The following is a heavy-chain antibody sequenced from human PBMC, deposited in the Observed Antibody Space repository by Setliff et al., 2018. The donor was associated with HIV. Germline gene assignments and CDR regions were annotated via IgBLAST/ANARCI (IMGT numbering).Heavy chain of an antibody. J-gene: IGHJ1*01. CDR2: INHSGGT. CDR1: GGSFSAYY. CDR3: ARGGYSYGFGRHRAYFQY. D-gene: IGHD5-18*01. V-gene: IGHV4-34*01. Sequence: PSETLSLTCAVYGGSFSAYYWSWIRQTPGKGLEWIGEINHSGGTNYNPSLKSRVTVSVDTSKNQFSLKLSSVTAADTAVFYCARGGYSYGFGRHRAYFQYWGQGTQVTVSS.